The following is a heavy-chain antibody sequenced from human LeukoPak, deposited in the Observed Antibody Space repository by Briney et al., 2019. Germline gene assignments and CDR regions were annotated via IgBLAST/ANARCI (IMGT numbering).Heavy chain of an antibody. CDR2: ISSSSSTI. Sequence: GGSLRLSCAASGFTFSSYSMNWVRQAPGKGLEWVSYISSSSSTIYYADSVKGRFTISRDNAKNSLYLQMNSLRAEDTAVYYCAKDRGDDWPYYGMDVWGQGTTVTVSS. CDR3: AKDRGDDWPYYGMDV. D-gene: IGHD3-10*01. J-gene: IGHJ6*02. CDR1: GFTFSSYS. V-gene: IGHV3-48*04.